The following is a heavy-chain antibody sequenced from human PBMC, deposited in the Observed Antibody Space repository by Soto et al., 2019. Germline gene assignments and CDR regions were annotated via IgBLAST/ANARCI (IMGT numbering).Heavy chain of an antibody. D-gene: IGHD3-22*01. CDR1: GFDFGGYA. CDR3: AREGFDDSGHYREDA. Sequence: GGSLRLSCAASGFDFGGYAMHWVRQAPGKGLEWVAFLSHDASNQQYGDFVKGRFTISRDNSKNTLYLQLNSLRAEDTAIYYCAREGFDDSGHYREDAWGREPWSPSPQ. CDR2: LSHDASNQ. V-gene: IGHV3-30-3*01. J-gene: IGHJ5*02.